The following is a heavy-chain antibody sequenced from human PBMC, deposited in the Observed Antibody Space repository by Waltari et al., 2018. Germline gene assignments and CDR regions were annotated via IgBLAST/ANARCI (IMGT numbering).Heavy chain of an antibody. D-gene: IGHD3-16*01. V-gene: IGHV3-21*01. J-gene: IGHJ6*02. CDR3: ARGLGLPVYYYYYGMDV. Sequence: EVQLVESGGGLVKPGGSLRLSCAASGFTFSSYSMNWVRQAPGKGLEWVSSISSSSSYIYYADSVKGRFTISRDNAKNSLYLQMNSLRAEDTAVYYCARGLGLPVYYYYYGMDVWGQGTTVTVSS. CDR2: ISSSSSYI. CDR1: GFTFSSYS.